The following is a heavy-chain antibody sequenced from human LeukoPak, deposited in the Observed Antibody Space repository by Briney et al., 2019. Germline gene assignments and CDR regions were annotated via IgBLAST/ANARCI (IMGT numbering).Heavy chain of an antibody. J-gene: IGHJ4*02. D-gene: IGHD3-10*01. V-gene: IGHV1-2*02. CDR1: GGTFSSYA. CDR3: ARGQPTVRGVEDY. Sequence: ASVKVSCKASGGTFSSYAISWVRQAPGQGLEWMGWINPNSGGTNYAQKFQGRVTMTRDTSISTAYMELSRLRSDDTAVYYCARGQPTVRGVEDYWGQGTLVTVSS. CDR2: INPNSGGT.